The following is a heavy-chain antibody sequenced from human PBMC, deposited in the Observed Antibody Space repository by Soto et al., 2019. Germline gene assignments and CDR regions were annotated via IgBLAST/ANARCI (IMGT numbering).Heavy chain of an antibody. J-gene: IGHJ6*03. Sequence: GESLKISCKGSGYSFTSYWIGWVRQMPGKGLEWMGIIYPGDSDTRYSPSFQGQVTISADKSISTAYLQWSSLKASDTAMYYCARTHIEFPGYSSSWYGDYYYYYMDVWGKGTTVTVSS. CDR1: GYSFTSYW. D-gene: IGHD6-13*01. CDR2: IYPGDSDT. V-gene: IGHV5-51*01. CDR3: ARTHIEFPGYSSSWYGDYYYYYMDV.